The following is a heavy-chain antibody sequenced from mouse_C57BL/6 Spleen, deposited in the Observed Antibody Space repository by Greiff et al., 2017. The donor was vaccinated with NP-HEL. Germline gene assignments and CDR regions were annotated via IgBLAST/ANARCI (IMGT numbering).Heavy chain of an antibody. CDR1: GYTFTNYW. J-gene: IGHJ1*03. D-gene: IGHD3-3*01. Sequence: VQLQQSGAELVRPGTSVKMSCKASGYTFTNYWIGWAKQRPGHGLEWIGDIYPGGGYTNYNEKFKGKATLTADKSSSTAYMQFSSLTSEDSAIYYCARGDEGYFDVWGTGTTVTVSS. CDR2: IYPGGGYT. CDR3: ARGDEGYFDV. V-gene: IGHV1-63*01.